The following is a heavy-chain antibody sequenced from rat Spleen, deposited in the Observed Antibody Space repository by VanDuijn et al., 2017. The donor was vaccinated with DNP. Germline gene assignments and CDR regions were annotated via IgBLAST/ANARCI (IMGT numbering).Heavy chain of an antibody. CDR1: GFNFNDYW. D-gene: IGHD4-1*01. CDR2: ISTGRGTT. J-gene: IGHJ4*01. V-gene: IGHV5-25*01. Sequence: EVKLVESGGGLVQPGRSLKLSCAPSGFNFNDYWMGWVRQAPAKGLEWVASISTGRGTTYYPDSMKGRLTISRDNSKSTLYLQVDSLRSEDTATYYCARHMDTGPYYAMDVWGQGISVTVSS. CDR3: ARHMDTGPYYAMDV.